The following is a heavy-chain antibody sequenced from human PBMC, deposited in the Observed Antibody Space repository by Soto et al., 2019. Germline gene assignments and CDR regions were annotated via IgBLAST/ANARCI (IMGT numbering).Heavy chain of an antibody. J-gene: IGHJ4*02. CDR3: ARAYGSAWYPFFDY. Sequence: QVQLQESGPGLVKPSETLSLTCIVSDGSVSSGNYYWSWIRQPPGKGLEWIGYIYHSGSTKYNRSRKSRVTISIHTSKNQFSLKLSSVTAADTAMYYCARAYGSAWYPFFDYWGQGALVTVSS. CDR1: DGSVSSGNYY. D-gene: IGHD6-19*01. CDR2: IYHSGST. V-gene: IGHV4-61*01.